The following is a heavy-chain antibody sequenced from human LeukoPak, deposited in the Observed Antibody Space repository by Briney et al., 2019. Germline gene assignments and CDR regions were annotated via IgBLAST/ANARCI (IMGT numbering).Heavy chain of an antibody. D-gene: IGHD6-13*01. J-gene: IGHJ6*02. CDR1: GYTFTGYY. CDR3: AREASGYSSSWYYYYCGMDV. V-gene: IGHV1-2*02. Sequence: GASVKVSCKASGYTFTGYYMHWVRQAPGQGLEWMGWINPNSGGTNYAQKFQGRVTMTRDTSISTAYMELSRLRSDDTAVYYCAREASGYSSSWYYYYCGMDVWGQGTTVTVSS. CDR2: INPNSGGT.